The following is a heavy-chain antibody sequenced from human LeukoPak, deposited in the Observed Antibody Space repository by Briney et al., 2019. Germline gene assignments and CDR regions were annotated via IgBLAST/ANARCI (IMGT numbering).Heavy chain of an antibody. Sequence: ASGTLSLTCAVSGGSIISSSWWSWVRQSPGKGLEWIGEIYHGGSTNYNPSLKSRVTISVDKSKNQFSLNLTSVTAADTAVYYCARVTLRYYYGSWGMDVWGQGTTVTVSS. CDR1: GGSIISSSW. J-gene: IGHJ6*02. V-gene: IGHV4-4*02. D-gene: IGHD3-10*01. CDR2: IYHGGST. CDR3: ARVTLRYYYGSWGMDV.